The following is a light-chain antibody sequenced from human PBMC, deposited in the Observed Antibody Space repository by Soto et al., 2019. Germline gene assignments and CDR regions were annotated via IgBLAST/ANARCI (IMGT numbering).Light chain of an antibody. CDR2: DVS. CDR1: SSDVGGYNY. V-gene: IGLV2-14*01. J-gene: IGLJ2*01. Sequence: HSVLTQPASVSGSPGQSITISCTGTSSDVGGYNYVSWYQQNPGKAPKLMMYDVSDRPSGVSNRFSGSKSGNTASLTISGLQAEDEADYYCSSYTSSSTLVFGGGTKLTVL. CDR3: SSYTSSSTLV.